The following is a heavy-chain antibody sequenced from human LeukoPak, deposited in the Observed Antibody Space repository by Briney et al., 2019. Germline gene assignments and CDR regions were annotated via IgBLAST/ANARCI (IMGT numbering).Heavy chain of an antibody. CDR3: ARQGCSGNTCFYAFDI. CDR1: GCSISSYY. V-gene: IGHV4-59*08. J-gene: IGHJ3*02. D-gene: IGHD2-2*01. Sequence: SETLSLTCTVSGCSISSYYWSWIRQPPGKGLEWIGYIYYSGSTNYNPSLRSRVTVSVDTSKNQFSLKLSSVTAADTAVYYCARQGCSGNTCFYAFDIWGQGTIVTVSS. CDR2: IYYSGST.